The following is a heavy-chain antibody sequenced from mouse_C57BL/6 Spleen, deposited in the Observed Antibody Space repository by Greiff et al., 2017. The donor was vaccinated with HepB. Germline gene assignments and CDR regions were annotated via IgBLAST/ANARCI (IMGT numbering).Heavy chain of an antibody. Sequence: EVKLMESGGGLVQPGSSLSLSCAASGFTFTDYYMSWVRQPPGKALEWLGFIRNKANGYTTEYSASVKGRFTISRDNSQSILYLQMNALRAEDSATYYCARYGSSYYAMDYWGQGTSVTVSS. CDR1: GFTFTDYY. CDR3: ARYGSSYYAMDY. V-gene: IGHV7-3*01. CDR2: IRNKANGYTT. J-gene: IGHJ4*01. D-gene: IGHD1-1*01.